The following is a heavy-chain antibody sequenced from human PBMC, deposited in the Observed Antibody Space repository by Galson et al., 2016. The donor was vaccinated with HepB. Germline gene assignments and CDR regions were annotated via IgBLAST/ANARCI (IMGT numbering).Heavy chain of an antibody. V-gene: IGHV3-15*07. D-gene: IGHD3-16*01. Sequence: SLRLSCAVSGLTFSHAWMNWGRQAPGKGLEWVGRIKNGGTTDYAAPVKGRFTISRDDSKNTVYLKMNSLKTEDTAVYYCIWDDHVYYGMAVWGQGTTVTVSS. CDR1: GLTFSHAW. CDR3: IWDDHVYYGMAV. J-gene: IGHJ6*02. CDR2: IKNGGTT.